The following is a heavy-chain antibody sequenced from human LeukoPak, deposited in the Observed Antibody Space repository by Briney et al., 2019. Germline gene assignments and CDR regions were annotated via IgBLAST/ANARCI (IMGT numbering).Heavy chain of an antibody. CDR2: INPNSGGT. CDR1: GYTFTGYY. CDR3: ASAHMGFWTHFDH. Sequence: GASVKVSCKASGYTFTGYYMHWVRQAPGQGLEWMGWINPNSGGTNYAQKFQGRVTMTRDTSISTAYMELSRLRSDDTAVYYCASAHMGFWTHFDHWGQGTLVTVSS. V-gene: IGHV1-2*02. J-gene: IGHJ4*02. D-gene: IGHD3/OR15-3a*01.